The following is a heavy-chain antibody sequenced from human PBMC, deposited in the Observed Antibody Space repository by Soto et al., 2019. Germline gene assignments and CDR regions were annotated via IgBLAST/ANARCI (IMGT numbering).Heavy chain of an antibody. CDR1: GFSLSTSGVG. CDR2: IYWNDDK. V-gene: IGHV2-5*01. CDR3: SHRQGQGQWLVRRQVDWLDP. D-gene: IGHD6-19*01. J-gene: IGHJ5*02. Sequence: KESGPTLVKPTQTLTLTCTFSGFSLSTSGVGVGWIRQPPGKALEWLALIYWNDDKRYSPSLKSRLTITKDTSKNQVVLTMTNMDPVDTATYYCSHRQGQGQWLVRRQVDWLDPWGQGTLVTVSS.